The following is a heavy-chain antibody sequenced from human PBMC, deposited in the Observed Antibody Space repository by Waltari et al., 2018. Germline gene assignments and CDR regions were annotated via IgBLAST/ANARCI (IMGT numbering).Heavy chain of an antibody. CDR1: GFTFSSYS. Sequence: GRVKPGGSLRLSCAASGFTFSSYSMNWVRQAPGKGLGWVSSISSSSSYIYYADSVKGRFTISRDNAKNSLYLQMNSLRAEDTAVYYCARDVGDYSNQFDFWGQGTLVTVSS. CDR2: ISSSSSYI. CDR3: ARDVGDYSNQFDF. D-gene: IGHD4-4*01. J-gene: IGHJ4*02. V-gene: IGHV3-21*01.